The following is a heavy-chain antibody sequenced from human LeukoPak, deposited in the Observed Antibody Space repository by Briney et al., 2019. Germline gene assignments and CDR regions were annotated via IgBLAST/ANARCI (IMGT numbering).Heavy chain of an antibody. CDR2: INWNGGST. V-gene: IGHV3-20*04. D-gene: IGHD3-3*01. CDR1: GFTFDDNG. J-gene: IGHJ6*03. Sequence: GGSLRLXCAASGFTFDDNGMSWVRLAPGKGPESVSGINWNGGSTGYADSVKGRFTISRDNAKNSLYLQMNSLRAEDTALYYCARDDSGYYDYTYYYYMDVWGKGTTVTVSS. CDR3: ARDDSGYYDYTYYYYMDV.